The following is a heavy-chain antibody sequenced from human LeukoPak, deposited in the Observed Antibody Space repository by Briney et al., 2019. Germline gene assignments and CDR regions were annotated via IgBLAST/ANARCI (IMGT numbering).Heavy chain of an antibody. D-gene: IGHD6-6*01. V-gene: IGHV3-23*01. CDR1: GFTLSSYA. Sequence: PGGSLRLSCAASGFTLSSYAMSWVRQAPGKGLEWVSAISGSGGSTYYADSVKGRFTISRDNSKNTLYLQMNSLRAEDTAVYYCARLEQLAHPADYWGQGTLVTVSS. CDR3: ARLEQLAHPADY. J-gene: IGHJ4*02. CDR2: ISGSGGST.